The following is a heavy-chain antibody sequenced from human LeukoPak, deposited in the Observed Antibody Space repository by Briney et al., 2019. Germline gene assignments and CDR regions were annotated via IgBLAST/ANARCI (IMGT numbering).Heavy chain of an antibody. CDR2: IYVDGST. Sequence: GGSLRLSCAASGFTVSSNYMNWVRQAPGKGLEWVSGIYVDGSTYYADSVKGRFTISRDNSRNTLYLQMNSLRAEDTAVYYCPRITAYDDSWGQGTLVTVSS. D-gene: IGHD1-20*01. V-gene: IGHV3-53*01. J-gene: IGHJ5*01. CDR1: GFTVSSNY. CDR3: PRITAYDDS.